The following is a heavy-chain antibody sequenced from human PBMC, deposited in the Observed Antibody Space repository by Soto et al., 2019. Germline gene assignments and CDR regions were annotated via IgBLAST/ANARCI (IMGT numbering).Heavy chain of an antibody. CDR3: ARGMTPPGAPAWYYFDS. D-gene: IGHD2-8*02. Sequence: QVQLQESGPGLMKPSETLSLTCSVSGASIAGSSYWSWIRQPAGKGLEWIGRFSLSGPTNYSPSLRSRVTRAADVSKNQFSLRLTSVTAADTALYYCARGMTPPGAPAWYYFDSWGQGTLVTVSS. V-gene: IGHV4-4*07. CDR2: FSLSGPT. CDR1: GASIAGSSY. J-gene: IGHJ4*02.